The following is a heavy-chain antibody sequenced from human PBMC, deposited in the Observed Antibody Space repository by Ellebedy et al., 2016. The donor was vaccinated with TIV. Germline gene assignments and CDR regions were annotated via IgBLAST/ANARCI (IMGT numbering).Heavy chain of an antibody. Sequence: PGGSLRLSCAASGFTFSGTWMYWVRQAPGKGLVWVSLINTDGSNIRYADSVKGRFTISRDNAKNTLYLQMNSLRAEDTAVYYCARDVGSSGYYLNWGQGTLVTVSS. CDR3: ARDVGSSGYYLN. V-gene: IGHV3-74*01. CDR1: GFTFSGTW. CDR2: INTDGSNI. J-gene: IGHJ4*02. D-gene: IGHD3-22*01.